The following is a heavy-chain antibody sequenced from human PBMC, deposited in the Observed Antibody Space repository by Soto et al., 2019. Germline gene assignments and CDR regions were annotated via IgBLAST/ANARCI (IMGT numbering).Heavy chain of an antibody. J-gene: IGHJ4*02. V-gene: IGHV3-23*01. CDR3: TKDPCSRSSCYFDF. D-gene: IGHD2-15*01. CDR1: GFTFSSHA. CDR2: ISGSDAGT. Sequence: EVQLLESGGGLVQPGGSLRLSCEASGFTFSSHAMSWVRQAPGKGLEWVSAISGSDAGTFDADSVRGRFTISRDNSKNTVYLPMTSLRVEDTAIYYCTKDPCSRSSCYFDFWGQGSLVTVSS.